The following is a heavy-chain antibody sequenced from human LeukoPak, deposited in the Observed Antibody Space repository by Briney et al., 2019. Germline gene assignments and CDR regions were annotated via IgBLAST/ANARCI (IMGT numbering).Heavy chain of an antibody. J-gene: IGHJ4*02. V-gene: IGHV3-23*01. Sequence: PGGSLRLSCAASGFTFSSYAMSWVRQAPGKGLEWVSAISGSGGSTYYADSVKGRSTISRDNSKNTLYVQMNSLRAEDTAVYYCAKDLDTAMVTGEYYFDYWGQGTLVTVSS. CDR2: ISGSGGST. CDR1: GFTFSSYA. D-gene: IGHD5-18*01. CDR3: AKDLDTAMVTGEYYFDY.